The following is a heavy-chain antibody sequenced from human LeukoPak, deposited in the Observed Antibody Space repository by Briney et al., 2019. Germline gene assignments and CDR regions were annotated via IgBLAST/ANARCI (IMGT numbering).Heavy chain of an antibody. CDR2: ISYDGSNK. Sequence: GGSLRLSCAASGFTFSSYAMHWVRQAPGKGLEWVAVISYDGSNKYYADSVKGRFTISRDNSKNTLYLQMNSLRAEDTAVYYCAREKRKNYYYYGMDVWGQGTTVTVSS. J-gene: IGHJ6*02. CDR1: GFTFSSYA. V-gene: IGHV3-30-3*01. CDR3: AREKRKNYYYYGMDV.